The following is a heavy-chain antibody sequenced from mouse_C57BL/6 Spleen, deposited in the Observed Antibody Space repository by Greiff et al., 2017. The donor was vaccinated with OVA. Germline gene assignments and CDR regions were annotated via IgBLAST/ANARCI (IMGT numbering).Heavy chain of an antibody. D-gene: IGHD1-1*01. CDR2: FDPEDGET. J-gene: IGHJ3*01. CDR1: GFNINDYY. V-gene: IGHV14-2*01. CDR3: AREEDGSSPGWCAY. Sequence: VQLQQSGAELVKPWASVKLSCTASGFNINDYYLHWVKQRTEQGLVWIGRFDPEDGETNSAPNFQGKATITADPSSNTADLQSSRMTSEDTAGYYGAREEDGSSPGWCAYWGQGTLVTVSA.